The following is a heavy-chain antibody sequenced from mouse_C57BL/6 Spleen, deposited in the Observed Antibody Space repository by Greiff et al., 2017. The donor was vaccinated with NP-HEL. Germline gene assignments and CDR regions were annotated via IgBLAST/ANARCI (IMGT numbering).Heavy chain of an antibody. CDR3: ARGGSLTY. V-gene: IGHV5-12*01. CDR1: GFTFSDYY. D-gene: IGHD3-1*01. J-gene: IGHJ4*01. CDR2: ISNGGGST. Sequence: EVMLVESGGGLVQPGGSLKLSCAASGFTFSDYYMYWVRQTPEKRLEWVAYISNGGGSTYYLDTVKGRFTISRDNAKNTLYLQMSRLKSEDTAMYYCARGGSLTYWGQGTSVTVSS.